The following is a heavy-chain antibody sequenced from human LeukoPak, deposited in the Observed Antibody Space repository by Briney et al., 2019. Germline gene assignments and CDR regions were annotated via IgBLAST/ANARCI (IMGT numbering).Heavy chain of an antibody. D-gene: IGHD4/OR15-4a*01. CDR2: IYSDNT. CDR1: GFTVSSNS. V-gene: IGHV3-53*01. Sequence: GGSLRLSCTVSGFTVSSNSMSWVRQAPGKGLEWVSFIYSDNTHYSDSVKGRFTISRDNSKNTLYLQMNSLRAEDTAVYFCARRAGAYSHPYDYWGQGTLVTVSS. J-gene: IGHJ4*02. CDR3: ARRAGAYSHPYDY.